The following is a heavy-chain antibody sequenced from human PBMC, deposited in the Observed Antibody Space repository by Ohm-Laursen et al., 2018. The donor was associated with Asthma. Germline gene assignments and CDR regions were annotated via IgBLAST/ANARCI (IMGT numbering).Heavy chain of an antibody. V-gene: IGHV2-70*01. CDR1: GFSLSTSGMC. Sequence: TQTLTLTSTFSGFSLSTSGMCVSWIRQPPGKALEWLALIDWDDDKYYSTSLKTRLTISKDTSKNQVVLTMTNMDPVDTATYYCARAMSGSYGSIRGGMDVWGQGTTVTVSS. D-gene: IGHD3-10*01. CDR2: IDWDDDK. J-gene: IGHJ6*02. CDR3: ARAMSGSYGSIRGGMDV.